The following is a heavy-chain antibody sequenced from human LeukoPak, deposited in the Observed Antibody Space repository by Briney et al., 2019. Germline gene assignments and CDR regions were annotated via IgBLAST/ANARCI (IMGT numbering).Heavy chain of an antibody. CDR3: ARGKSTHRY. CDR1: GGSISSGGYY. Sequence: PSETLSPTCTVSGGSISSGGYYWSWIRQHPGKGLEWSGYIYYSGSTTYNPSLKSLVTISVDTSKNQFSLKLSSGTAADTAVYYCARGKSTHRYWGQGTLVTVSS. J-gene: IGHJ4*02. CDR2: IYYSGST. V-gene: IGHV4-61*08.